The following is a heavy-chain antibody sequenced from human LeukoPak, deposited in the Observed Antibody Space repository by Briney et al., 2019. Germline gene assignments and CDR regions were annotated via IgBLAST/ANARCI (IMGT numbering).Heavy chain of an antibody. V-gene: IGHV1-69*05. CDR3: AKSRAAAPEGVDY. J-gene: IGHJ4*02. D-gene: IGHD6-13*01. CDR2: IIPIFGTA. CDR1: GGTFSSYA. Sequence: SVKVSCKASGGTFSSYAISWVRQAPGQGLEWMGGIIPIFGTANYAQKLQGRVTMTTDTSTSTAYMELRSLRSDDTAVYYCAKSRAAAPEGVDYWGQGTLVTVSS.